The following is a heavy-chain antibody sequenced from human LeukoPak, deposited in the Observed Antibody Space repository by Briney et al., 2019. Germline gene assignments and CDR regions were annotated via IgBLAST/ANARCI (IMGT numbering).Heavy chain of an antibody. J-gene: IGHJ4*02. V-gene: IGHV1-2*02. D-gene: IGHD5-18*01. CDR3: ARDLPGYSYGYVPYYFDY. CDR2: INPNSGGT. Sequence: GASVKVSCKASGYTFTSYYMHWVRQAPGQGLEWMGWINPNSGGTNYAQKFQGRVTMTRDTSISTAYMELSRLRSDDTAVYYCARDLPGYSYGYVPYYFDYWGQGTLVTVSS. CDR1: GYTFTSYY.